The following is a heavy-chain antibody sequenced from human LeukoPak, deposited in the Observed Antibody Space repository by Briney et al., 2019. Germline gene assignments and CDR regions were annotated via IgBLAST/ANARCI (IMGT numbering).Heavy chain of an antibody. Sequence: SEALSLTCTVSGGSISSYYWSWIRQPPGKGLEWIGYIYYSGSTNYNPSLKSRVTISVDTSKNQFSLKLSSVTAADTAVYYCARGVGYDFWSGFHFDYWGQGTLVTVSS. CDR1: GGSISSYY. J-gene: IGHJ4*02. D-gene: IGHD3-3*01. V-gene: IGHV4-59*01. CDR2: IYYSGST. CDR3: ARGVGYDFWSGFHFDY.